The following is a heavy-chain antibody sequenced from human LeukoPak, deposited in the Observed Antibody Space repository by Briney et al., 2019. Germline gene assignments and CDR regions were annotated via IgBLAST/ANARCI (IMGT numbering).Heavy chain of an antibody. J-gene: IGHJ4*02. CDR3: ATKKGHYFDS. CDR1: GFTFSTYG. Sequence: GGSLRLSCAASGFTFSTYGMHWVRQAPGKGREWVAFIRYDGTNEYYADSVKGRFTISRDNSKNTLYLQMNSLRAEDTAVYYCATKKGHYFDSWGQGTLVTVSS. CDR2: IRYDGTNE. V-gene: IGHV3-30*02.